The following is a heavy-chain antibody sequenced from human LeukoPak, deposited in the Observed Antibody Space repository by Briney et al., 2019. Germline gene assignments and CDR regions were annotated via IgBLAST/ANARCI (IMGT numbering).Heavy chain of an antibody. Sequence: GGSLRLSCTASGFTFGDFAVSWVRQAPGKGLEWVGFIRSKVDAETTGYAAPVKGRFTVSRDDSKSIAYLQMNSLKTEDTAVYYCTRGYGHYDSSGYHWGQGTLVTVSS. CDR2: IRSKVDAETT. J-gene: IGHJ4*02. CDR1: GFTFGDFA. V-gene: IGHV3-49*04. D-gene: IGHD3-22*01. CDR3: TRGYGHYDSSGYH.